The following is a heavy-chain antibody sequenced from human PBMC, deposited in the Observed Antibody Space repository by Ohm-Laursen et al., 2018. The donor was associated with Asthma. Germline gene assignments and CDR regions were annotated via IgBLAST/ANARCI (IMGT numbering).Heavy chain of an antibody. D-gene: IGHD3-22*01. CDR2: ISYDGSNK. J-gene: IGHJ4*02. CDR1: GFTFSSYG. CDR3: AKGARYYYDSSGQYYFDY. Sequence: SLRLSCAASGFTFSSYGMHWVRQAPGKGLEWVAVISYDGSNKYYADSVKGRFTISRDNSKNTLYLQMSSLRAEDTAVYYCAKGARYYYDSSGQYYFDYWGQGTLVTVSS. V-gene: IGHV3-30*18.